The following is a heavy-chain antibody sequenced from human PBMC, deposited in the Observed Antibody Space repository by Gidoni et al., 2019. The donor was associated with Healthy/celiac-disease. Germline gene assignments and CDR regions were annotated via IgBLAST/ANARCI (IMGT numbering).Heavy chain of an antibody. J-gene: IGHJ4*02. CDR3: ARGLENGQQLLINNDY. D-gene: IGHD6-13*01. CDR1: GFTFSRYE. CDR2: MRSSGSTI. Sequence: EVQLVESGGGLVQPGGSLRLSCAASGFTFSRYEMNWVRQAPGKGLEWVSYMRSSGSTIYYADSVKGRFTISRDNAKNSLYLQMNSLRAEDTAVYYCARGLENGQQLLINNDYWGQGTLVTVSS. V-gene: IGHV3-48*03.